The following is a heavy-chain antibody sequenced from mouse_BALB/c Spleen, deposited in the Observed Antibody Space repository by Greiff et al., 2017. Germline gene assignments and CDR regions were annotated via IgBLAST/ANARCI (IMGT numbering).Heavy chain of an antibody. V-gene: IGHV1-82*01. J-gene: IGHJ4*01. D-gene: IGHD2-4*01. CDR2: IYPGDGDT. CDR1: GYAFSSSW. CDR3: ARYGLGDYEGYYAMDY. Sequence: QVQLQQSGPELVKPGASVKISCKASGYAFSSSWMNWVKQRPGQGLEWIGRIYPGDGDTNYNGKFKGKVTLTADKSSSTAYMQLSSLTSVDSAVYFCARYGLGDYEGYYAMDYWGQGTSVTVSS.